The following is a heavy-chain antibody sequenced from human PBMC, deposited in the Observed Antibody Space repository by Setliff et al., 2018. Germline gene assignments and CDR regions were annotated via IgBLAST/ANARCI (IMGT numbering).Heavy chain of an antibody. Sequence: SETLSLTCTVSGYSISSGYIWGWIRQPPGKGLEWVGNIGHTGSINYNPSLKSRLTISRDTSKNQVSLKLSSVTAADTAVYYCARESRYYYDNLGTLDYWGQGTLVTVSS. CDR1: GYSISSGYI. CDR3: ARESRYYYDNLGTLDY. V-gene: IGHV4-38-2*02. J-gene: IGHJ4*02. CDR2: IGHTGSI. D-gene: IGHD3-22*01.